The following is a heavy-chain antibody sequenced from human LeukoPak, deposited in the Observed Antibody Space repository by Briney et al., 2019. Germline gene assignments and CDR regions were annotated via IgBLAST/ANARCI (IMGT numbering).Heavy chain of an antibody. D-gene: IGHD2-21*01. J-gene: IGHJ4*02. V-gene: IGHV3-53*01. CDR2: IFSNGDT. CDR1: EFTASRNY. Sequence: PGGSLRLSCTASEFTASRNYMLWVRQAPGKGLEWVSLIFSNGDTHYADSVKGRFTISRDTSKNTVSLQMNSLRVEDTAMYYCTRDQVNYWGQGTLVTVSS. CDR3: TRDQVNY.